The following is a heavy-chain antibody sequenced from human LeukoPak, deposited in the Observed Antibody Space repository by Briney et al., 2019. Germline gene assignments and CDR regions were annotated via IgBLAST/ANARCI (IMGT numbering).Heavy chain of an antibody. CDR3: ARDGATVTTPNYYGMDV. D-gene: IGHD4-17*01. J-gene: IGHJ6*02. V-gene: IGHV3-7*01. CDR2: IKKDGREK. CDR1: GFTFSNYW. Sequence: GGSLRLSCAASGFTFSNYWMSWVRQAPGKGLEWVANIKKDGREKYYVDSVKGRFTISRDNAKNSLYLQMNSLRVEDTAVYYCARDGATVTTPNYYGMDVWGQGTTATVSS.